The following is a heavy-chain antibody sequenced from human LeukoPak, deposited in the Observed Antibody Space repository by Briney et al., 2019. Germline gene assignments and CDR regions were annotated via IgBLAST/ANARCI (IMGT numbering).Heavy chain of an antibody. J-gene: IGHJ4*02. CDR1: GGSISSSSYY. V-gene: IGHV4-39*01. CDR3: ARHPYSSSWLGTYDY. CDR2: IYYSGST. D-gene: IGHD6-13*01. Sequence: PSETLSLTCTVSGGSISSSSYYWGWIRQPPGKGLEWIGSIYYSGSTYYNPSLKSRVTISVDTSKNQFSLKLSSVTAADTAVYYCARHPYSSSWLGTYDYWGQGTLVTVSS.